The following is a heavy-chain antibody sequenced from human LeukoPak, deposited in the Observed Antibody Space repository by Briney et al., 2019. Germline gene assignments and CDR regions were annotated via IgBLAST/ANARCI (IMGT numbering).Heavy chain of an antibody. CDR1: GYTFTSYG. J-gene: IGHJ3*02. CDR3: ARYCSSTSCYSYAFDI. Sequence: GASVKVSCKASGYTFTSYGISWVRQAPGQGLEWMGWISAYNGNTNYAQKLQGRVTMTTDTSTSTAYMELRSLRSDDTAVYYCARYCSSTSCYSYAFDIWGQGTMVTVSS. CDR2: ISAYNGNT. V-gene: IGHV1-18*01. D-gene: IGHD2-2*01.